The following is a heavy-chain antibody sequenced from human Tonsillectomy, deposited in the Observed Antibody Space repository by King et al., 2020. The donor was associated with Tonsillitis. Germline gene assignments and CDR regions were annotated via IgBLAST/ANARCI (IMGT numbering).Heavy chain of an antibody. V-gene: IGHV3-33*08. CDR3: ARARSGDFRYYDFMDV. CDR1: GFAFSTYS. Sequence: VQLVESGGGVVQPGKSLRLSCAASGFAFSTYSMHWVRQAPGKGLEWVAVISYDGSNEKYADSVRGRFTISRDNSKNTLFLQMNSLRAEDTAVFYCARARSGDFRYYDFMDVWGKGTTVTVSS. D-gene: IGHD1-26*01. CDR2: ISYDGSNE. J-gene: IGHJ6*03.